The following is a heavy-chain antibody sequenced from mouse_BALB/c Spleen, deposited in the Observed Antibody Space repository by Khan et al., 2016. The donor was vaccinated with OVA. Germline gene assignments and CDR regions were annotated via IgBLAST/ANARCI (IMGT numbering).Heavy chain of an antibody. CDR2: IHYSGST. D-gene: IGHD1-1*01. Sequence: EVKLLESGPDLVTPSQSLSLTCTVTGYSITSGYSWHWIRQFPGNKLEWMGYIHYSGSTNYNPSLNSRISITRDTSKNQFFLQLNSVTTEDTATEYCAKGDGSPYYCDYWGQGTTLTVSS. J-gene: IGHJ2*01. CDR3: AKGDGSPYYCDY. CDR1: GYSITSGYS. V-gene: IGHV3-1*02.